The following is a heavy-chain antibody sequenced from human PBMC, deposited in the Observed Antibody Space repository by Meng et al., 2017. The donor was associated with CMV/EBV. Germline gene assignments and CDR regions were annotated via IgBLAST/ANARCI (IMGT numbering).Heavy chain of an antibody. V-gene: IGHV3-30*04. CDR1: GFTFSCYA. Sequence: GESLKISCAASGFTFSCYAMHWVRQAPGKGLEWVAVISYDGSNKYYADSVKGRFTISRDNSKNTLYLQMNSLRAEDTAVYYCARDTSWGNWYFDLWGRGTLVTVSS. J-gene: IGHJ2*01. CDR3: ARDTSWGNWYFDL. CDR2: ISYDGSNK. D-gene: IGHD3-16*01.